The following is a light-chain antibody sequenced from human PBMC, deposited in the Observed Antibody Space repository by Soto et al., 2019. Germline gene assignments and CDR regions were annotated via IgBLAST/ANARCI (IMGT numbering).Light chain of an antibody. CDR1: QTISNF. J-gene: IGKJ1*01. CDR3: QQSFSTPRT. V-gene: IGKV1-39*01. CDR2: AAS. Sequence: DIRMTQSPSSLSASVGDRVTITCRASQTISNFLSWYQQKPGKAPKLLIYAASGLQSDVPSRFSAGGSGTDFTLNITSLQPEDFATYFCQQSFSTPRTFGQGTKVDI.